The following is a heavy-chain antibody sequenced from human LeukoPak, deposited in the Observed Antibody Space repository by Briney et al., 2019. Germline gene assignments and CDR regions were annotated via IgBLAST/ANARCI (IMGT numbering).Heavy chain of an antibody. J-gene: IGHJ4*02. V-gene: IGHV1-69*04. CDR3: ARGATPYYFDY. Sequence: ASVKVSCKASGGTFSSYAISWVRQAPGQGLEWMGRIIPILGIANYAQKFQGRVTITADKSTSTAYMELSSPRSEDTAVYYCARGATPYYFDYWGQGTLVTVSS. D-gene: IGHD1-26*01. CDR2: IIPILGIA. CDR1: GGTFSSYA.